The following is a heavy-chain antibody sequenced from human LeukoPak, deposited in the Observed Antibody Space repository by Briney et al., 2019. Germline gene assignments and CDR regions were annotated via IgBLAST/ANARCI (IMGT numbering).Heavy chain of an antibody. D-gene: IGHD3-3*01. CDR1: GFTFSSYW. Sequence: GGSLRLSCAASGFTFSSYWMSWVRQAPGKGLEWVANRKQDGSEKYYVDSVKGRFTISRDNAKNSLYLQMNSLRAEDTAVYYCARDRDYDFWSGTVVPYYFDYWGQGTLVTVSS. J-gene: IGHJ4*02. CDR3: ARDRDYDFWSGTVVPYYFDY. CDR2: RKQDGSEK. V-gene: IGHV3-7*01.